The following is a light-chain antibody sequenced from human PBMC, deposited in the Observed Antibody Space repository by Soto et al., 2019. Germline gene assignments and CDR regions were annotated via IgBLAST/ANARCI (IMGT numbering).Light chain of an antibody. CDR1: QSVSSSY. CDR2: GAS. J-gene: IGKJ1*01. Sequence: EIVLTQSPGTLSLSPGERATLSCRASQSVSSSYLAWYQQKPGQAPRLLIYGASSRATGIPDRFSGSGSGTDFTLTISRLVPEDFAVYYCQQYEAFGQGTKVDIK. V-gene: IGKV3-20*01. CDR3: QQYEA.